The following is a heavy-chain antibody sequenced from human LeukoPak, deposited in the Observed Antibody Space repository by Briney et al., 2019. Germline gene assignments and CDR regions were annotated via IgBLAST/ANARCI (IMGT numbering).Heavy chain of an antibody. D-gene: IGHD3-22*01. CDR2: ITGSGGST. CDR3: AKATLAKTVVRSGMDV. V-gene: IGHV3-23*01. Sequence: GGSPRLSCAASGFTFSNYGMSWVRQGPGKGLEWVSGITGSGGSTNYADSVKGRFTISRDNSKNTLYLQMNSLRAEDTAVYYCAKATLAKTVVRSGMDVWGQGTTVTVSS. CDR1: GFTFSNYG. J-gene: IGHJ6*02.